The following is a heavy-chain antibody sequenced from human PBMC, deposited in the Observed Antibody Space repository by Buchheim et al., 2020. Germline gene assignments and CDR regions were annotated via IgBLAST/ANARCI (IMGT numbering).Heavy chain of an antibody. D-gene: IGHD2-2*01. CDR2: IPYDGSNK. J-gene: IGHJ4*02. V-gene: IGHV3-30*04. CDR3: ARDALLYCSSTSCSSGFDY. Sequence: QVQLVESGGGVVQPGRSLRLSCAASGFTFSSYAMHWVRQAPGKGLEWVAVIPYDGSNKYYADSVKGRFTISRDNSKNTLYLQMNSLRAEDTAVYYCARDALLYCSSTSCSSGFDYWGQGTL. CDR1: GFTFSSYA.